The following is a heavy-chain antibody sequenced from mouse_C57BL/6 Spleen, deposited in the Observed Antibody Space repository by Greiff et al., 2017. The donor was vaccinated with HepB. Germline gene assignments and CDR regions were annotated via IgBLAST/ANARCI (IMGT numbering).Heavy chain of an antibody. CDR1: GYTFTSYD. V-gene: IGHV1-85*01. J-gene: IGHJ4*01. CDR3: ARGYYAMDY. CDR2: IYPRDGST. Sequence: VKVVESGPELVKPGASVKLSCKASGYTFTSYDINWVKQRPGQGLEWIGWIYPRDGSTKYNEKLKGKATLTVDTSSSTAYMELHSLTSEDSAVYCCARGYYAMDYWGQGTSVTVSS.